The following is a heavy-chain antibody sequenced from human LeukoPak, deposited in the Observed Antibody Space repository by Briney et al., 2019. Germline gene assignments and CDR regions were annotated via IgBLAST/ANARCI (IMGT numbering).Heavy chain of an antibody. V-gene: IGHV3-73*01. CDR3: TRLGNYGDYGPYWYFDL. D-gene: IGHD4-17*01. Sequence: NPGGSLRLSCAASGFTFSGSAMHWVRQASGKGLERVGRIRSKANSYSTAYAASVKGRFTISRDDSKNTAYLQMNSMKTEDTAVYYCTRLGNYGDYGPYWYFDLWGRGTLVTVSS. CDR2: IRSKANSYST. J-gene: IGHJ2*01. CDR1: GFTFSGSA.